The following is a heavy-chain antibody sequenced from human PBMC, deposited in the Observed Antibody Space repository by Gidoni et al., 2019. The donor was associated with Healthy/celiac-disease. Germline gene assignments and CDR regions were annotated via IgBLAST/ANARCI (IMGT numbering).Heavy chain of an antibody. CDR1: GGSISSGGYS. D-gene: IGHD2-15*01. CDR3: ARVSDIAEMDV. V-gene: IGHV4-30-2*01. J-gene: IGHJ6*04. CDR2: IYHSGST. Sequence: QLQLQESGSGLVQPSQTLSLTCAVSGGSISSGGYSWSWLRQPPGKGLEWIGYIYHSGSTYYNPSLKSRVTISVDRSKNQFSLKLSSVTAADTAVYYCARVSDIAEMDVWGKGTTVTVSS.